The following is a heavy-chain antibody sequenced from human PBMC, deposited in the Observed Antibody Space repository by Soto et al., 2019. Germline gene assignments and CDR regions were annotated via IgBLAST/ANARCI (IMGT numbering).Heavy chain of an antibody. CDR1: GFTFSSYS. D-gene: IGHD3-16*01. CDR2: MSNSSSYI. J-gene: IGHJ4*02. CDR3: ARVLYGRPLGDFAY. V-gene: IGHV3-21*01. Sequence: VKLVESGGGVVQPGGSLRLSCAASGFTFSSYSMNWVRQAPGQGLEWVSAMSNSSSYIYYADSVKGRLTIYRDNAKNSLDLQMNSLIAEDTAVHYCARVLYGRPLGDFAYWCQGTLVTVSS.